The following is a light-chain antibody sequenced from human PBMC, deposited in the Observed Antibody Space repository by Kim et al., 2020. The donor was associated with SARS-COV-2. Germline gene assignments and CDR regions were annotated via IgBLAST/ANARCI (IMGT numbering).Light chain of an antibody. J-gene: IGKJ4*01. CDR1: QDIKSF. V-gene: IGKV1-33*01. CDR3: QQYNSYPVT. CDR2: NAS. Sequence: DIQMTQSPASLSASVGDRVTITCRASQDIKSFVTWYQQTPGKAPKLLIYNASNLETGVPSRFSGSESGTDFTFTISSLQPDDIATYYCQQYNSYPVTFGGGTKLEIK.